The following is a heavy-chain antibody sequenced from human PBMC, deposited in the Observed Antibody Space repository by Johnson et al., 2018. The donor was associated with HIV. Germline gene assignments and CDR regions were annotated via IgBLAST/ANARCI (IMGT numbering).Heavy chain of an antibody. Sequence: EVQVVESGGGVVQPGRSLRLSCAASGFTFSSYAMSWVRQAPGKGLEWVSAISGSGGSTYYADSVKGRFTISRDNSKNTLYLQMNSLRAEDTAVYYCAKALTTVVTPGPEAFDIWGQGTMVTVSS. J-gene: IGHJ3*02. CDR2: ISGSGGST. CDR1: GFTFSSYA. V-gene: IGHV3-23*04. CDR3: AKALTTVVTPGPEAFDI. D-gene: IGHD4-23*01.